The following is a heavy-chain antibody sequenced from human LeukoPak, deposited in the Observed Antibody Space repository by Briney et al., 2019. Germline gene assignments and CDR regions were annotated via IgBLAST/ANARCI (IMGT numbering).Heavy chain of an antibody. CDR2: IYYSGST. J-gene: IGHJ4*02. CDR3: ASHNGGYNIY. CDR1: GGSISSYY. Sequence: PSETLSLTCTVSGGSISSYYWSWIRQPPGKGLEWIGYIYYSGSTNYSPSFKSRVTLSVDTSKNQFSLKLSSVTAADTAVYYCASHNGGYNIYWGQGTLVTVSS. V-gene: IGHV4-59*01. D-gene: IGHD5-12*01.